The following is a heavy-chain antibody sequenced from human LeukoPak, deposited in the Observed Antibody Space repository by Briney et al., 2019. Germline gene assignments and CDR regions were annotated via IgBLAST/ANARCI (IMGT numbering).Heavy chain of an antibody. J-gene: IGHJ5*02. Sequence: GASVKVSCKAFGHSLTSYSMHWVRQAPGQGLEWMGIINPSGGSTSYAQKFQGRVTMTRDTSTSTVYMEVTSLRSEDTAVYYCAREAVTIFALVRTQTTKSPHRFDPWGQGTLVTVSS. CDR2: INPSGGST. V-gene: IGHV1-46*01. CDR3: AREAVTIFALVRTQTTKSPHRFDP. CDR1: GHSLTSYS. D-gene: IGHD3/OR15-3a*01.